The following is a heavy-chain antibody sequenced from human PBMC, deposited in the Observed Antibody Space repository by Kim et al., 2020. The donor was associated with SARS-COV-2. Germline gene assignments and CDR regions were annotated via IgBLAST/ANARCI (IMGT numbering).Heavy chain of an antibody. CDR2: ISYDGSNK. CDR1: GFTFSSYG. CDR3: AKNLLVWFGEQLVVDY. J-gene: IGHJ4*02. D-gene: IGHD3-10*01. Sequence: GGSLRLSCAASGFTFSSYGMDWVRQAPGKGLEWVAVISYDGSNKYYGDSVKGRFTLSRDNSKNTVYLQMNSLRPEDTAVYYCAKNLLVWFGEQLVVDYWGQGSLVTVSS. V-gene: IGHV3-30*18.